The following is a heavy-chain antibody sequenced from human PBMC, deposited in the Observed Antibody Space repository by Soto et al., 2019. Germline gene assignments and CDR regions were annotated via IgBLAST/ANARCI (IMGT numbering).Heavy chain of an antibody. J-gene: IGHJ4*02. D-gene: IGHD1-26*01. V-gene: IGHV3-13*01. CDR2: IGTAGDT. Sequence: GGSLRLSCAASGFTFSSYDMHWVRQATGKGLEWVSAIGTAGDTYYPGSVKGRFTISRENAKNSLYLQMNSLRAEDTAVYYCAREAQPYSGSYGYFDYWGQGTLVTVSS. CDR1: GFTFSSYD. CDR3: AREAQPYSGSYGYFDY.